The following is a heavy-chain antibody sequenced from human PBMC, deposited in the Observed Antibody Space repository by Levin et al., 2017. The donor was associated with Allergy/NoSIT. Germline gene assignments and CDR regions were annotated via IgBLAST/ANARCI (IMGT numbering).Heavy chain of an antibody. D-gene: IGHD2-2*01. CDR1: GYTFTGYY. J-gene: IGHJ5*02. CDR2: INPNSGGT. V-gene: IGHV1-2*02. Sequence: GESLKISCKASGYTFTGYYMHWVRQAPGQGLEWMGWINPNSGGTNYAQKFQGRVTMTRDTSISTAYMELSRLRSDDTAVYYCARTWSWSTSCYGAAVDPWGQGTLVTVSS. CDR3: ARTWSWSTSCYGAAVDP.